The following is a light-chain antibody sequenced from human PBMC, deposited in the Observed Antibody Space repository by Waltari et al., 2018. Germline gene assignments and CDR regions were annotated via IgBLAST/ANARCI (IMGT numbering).Light chain of an antibody. J-gene: IGKJ4*01. CDR1: QSVDNL. CDR2: DAS. V-gene: IGKV3-11*01. CDR3: QHRVSWPLT. Sequence: EILLTQSPATLSFSPGERATLSCRASQSVDNLFGWYQQKPGQAPRLVIHDASNRAPGFPARFSGSGSVTDFTLTISSLEPEDFAVYYCQHRVSWPLTFGGGTKVEL.